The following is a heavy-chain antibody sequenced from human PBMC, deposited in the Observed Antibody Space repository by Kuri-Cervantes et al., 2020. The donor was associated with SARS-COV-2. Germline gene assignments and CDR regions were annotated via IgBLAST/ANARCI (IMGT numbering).Heavy chain of an antibody. Sequence: GESLKISCPASGFTFGDYAMSWVRQALGKGLEWVGFIRSRANGGTTEYAASVKGRFTISRDDSKRIAYLQMNSLKTEDTAVYYCTRDDFWSGYWGYWGQGTLVTVSS. CDR3: TRDDFWSGYWGY. D-gene: IGHD3-3*01. J-gene: IGHJ4*02. CDR1: GFTFGDYA. V-gene: IGHV3-49*04. CDR2: IRSRANGGTT.